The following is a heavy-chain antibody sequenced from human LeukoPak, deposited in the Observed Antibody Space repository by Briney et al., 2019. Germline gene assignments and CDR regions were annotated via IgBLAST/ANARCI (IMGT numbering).Heavy chain of an antibody. V-gene: IGHV3-15*01. D-gene: IGHD3-10*01. CDR3: TTAPLLGELLKS. CDR2: IKSKTDGGTT. CDR1: GFTFSNAW. J-gene: IGHJ4*02. Sequence: PGGXLRLSCAASGFTFSNAWMSWVRQAPGKGLEWVGRIKSKTDGGTTDYAAPVKGRFTISRDDSKNTLYLQMNSLKTEDTAVYYCTTAPLLGELLKSWGQGTLVTVSS.